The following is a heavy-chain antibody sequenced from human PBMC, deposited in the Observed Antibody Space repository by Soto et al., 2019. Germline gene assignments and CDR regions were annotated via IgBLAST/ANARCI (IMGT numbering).Heavy chain of an antibody. CDR1: GFTFSGSA. J-gene: IGHJ4*02. Sequence: GGSLRLSCAASGFTFSGSAMHWVRQASGKGLEWVGRIRSKANSYATAYAASVKGRFTISRDDSKNTAYLQMNSLKTEDTAVYYCTRSNDAIFDWGQGTLVTVSS. CDR3: TRSNDAIFD. D-gene: IGHD3-3*01. V-gene: IGHV3-73*01. CDR2: IRSKANSYAT.